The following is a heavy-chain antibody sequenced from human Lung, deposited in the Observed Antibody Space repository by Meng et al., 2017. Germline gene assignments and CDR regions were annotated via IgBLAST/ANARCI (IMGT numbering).Heavy chain of an antibody. CDR3: ASAMGNYVPATNEWTPSYFDY. CDR1: GVTVSRYS. CDR2: IIPILERA. J-gene: IGHJ4*02. V-gene: IGHV1-69*02. Sequence: QVQLVQSGAEVKKPGSSATVACKASGVTVSRYSFSWVRQAPGQGLEWMGRIIPILERANYAQKFQGRVTITADISTTTAYMEMRSLRSEDTAVYYCASAMGNYVPATNEWTPSYFDYWGRGTLVTVSS. D-gene: IGHD3-16*01.